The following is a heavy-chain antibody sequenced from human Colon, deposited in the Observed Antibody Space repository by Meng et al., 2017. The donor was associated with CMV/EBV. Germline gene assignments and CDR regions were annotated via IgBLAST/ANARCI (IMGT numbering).Heavy chain of an antibody. CDR3: ARGEMGSSSSEFGY. Sequence: ASVTVSCKASGYTFTGYYMHWVRQAPGQGLEWMGWINPNSGGTNYAQKFQGRVTMTRDTSISTAYMELSRLRSDDTAVYYCARGEMGSSSSEFGYWGQGTLVTVSS. V-gene: IGHV1-2*02. CDR1: GYTFTGYY. D-gene: IGHD6-6*01. J-gene: IGHJ4*02. CDR2: INPNSGGT.